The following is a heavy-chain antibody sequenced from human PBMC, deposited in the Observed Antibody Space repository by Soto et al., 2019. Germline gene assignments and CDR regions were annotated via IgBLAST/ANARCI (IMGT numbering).Heavy chain of an antibody. D-gene: IGHD4-17*01. CDR1: GGSISSGGYY. CDR3: ARAGKYGDYGWCYFDY. CDR2: IYYSGST. V-gene: IGHV4-31*03. J-gene: IGHJ4*02. Sequence: QVQLQESGPGLVKPSQTLSLTCTVSGGSISSGGYYWSWIRQHPGKGLEWIGYIYYSGSTYYNPSLKSRVTISVDTSKNQFSLKLSSVTAADTAVYYCARAGKYGDYGWCYFDYWGQGTLVTVSS.